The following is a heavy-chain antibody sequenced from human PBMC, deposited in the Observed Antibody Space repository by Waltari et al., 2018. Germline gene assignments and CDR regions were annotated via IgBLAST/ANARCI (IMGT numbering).Heavy chain of an antibody. Sequence: QVQLQESGPGLVKPSETLSLTCTVSGGSISSYYWSWIRQPPGKGLEWIGYIYYSGSTNYNPSLKRRVPISVDTSKNQFSLKLSSVTAADTAVYYCARGGSGSYKEYFQHWGQGTLVTVSS. CDR1: GGSISSYY. D-gene: IGHD3-10*01. J-gene: IGHJ1*01. CDR3: ARGGSGSYKEYFQH. V-gene: IGHV4-59*01. CDR2: IYYSGST.